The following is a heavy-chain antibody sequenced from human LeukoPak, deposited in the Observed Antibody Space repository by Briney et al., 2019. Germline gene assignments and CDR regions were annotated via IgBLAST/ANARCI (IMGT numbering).Heavy chain of an antibody. D-gene: IGHD1-14*01. CDR3: ARDRAGPTAPWYFDL. CDR2: IYYSGST. Sequence: PSETLSLTCTVTGGSISNEYWSWIRQPPGKGLEWIGYIYYSGSTNYNPSLKSRVTISVDTSKNQFSLKLSSVTAADTAVYYCARDRAGPTAPWYFDLWGRGTLVTVSS. CDR1: GGSISNEY. J-gene: IGHJ2*01. V-gene: IGHV4-59*01.